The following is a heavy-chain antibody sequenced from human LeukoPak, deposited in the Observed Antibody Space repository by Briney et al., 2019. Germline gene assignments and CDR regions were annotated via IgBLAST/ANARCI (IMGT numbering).Heavy chain of an antibody. D-gene: IGHD2-2*03. CDR1: GFTFSTYT. V-gene: IGHV3-23*01. J-gene: IGHJ3*02. CDR2: INTGGGT. Sequence: GGSLRLSCAASGFTFSTYTMSWVRQAPGKGLEWVSAINTGGGTSSADSVKGRFTISRDNSESTLHLQMSSLRAEDTAVYYCARGLDSVTWGPFDIWGQGTVVTVSS. CDR3: ARGLDSVTWGPFDI.